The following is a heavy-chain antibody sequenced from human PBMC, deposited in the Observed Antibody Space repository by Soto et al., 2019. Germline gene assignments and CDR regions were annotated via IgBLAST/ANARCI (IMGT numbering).Heavy chain of an antibody. CDR3: ARDIVSGGPRANDAFDV. V-gene: IGHV1-3*01. J-gene: IGHJ3*01. CDR2: INPANGNT. Sequence: QVQLVQSGAEMKKPGASVNISCQASGFTFSDTLINWVRQGPGQGLEWMGWINPANGNTRHSESFQGRVTISSLSAASTADVALSDLTSEDTAVYYCARDIVSGGPRANDAFDVWGQGTRITVSP. CDR1: GFTFSDTL. D-gene: IGHD6-25*01.